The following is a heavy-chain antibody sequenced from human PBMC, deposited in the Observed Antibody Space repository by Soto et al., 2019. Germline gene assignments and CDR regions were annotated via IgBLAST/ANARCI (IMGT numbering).Heavy chain of an antibody. CDR2: IYYSGST. CDR3: ARDLSSSWTVGYYYGMDV. CDR1: GSSISSGDYY. D-gene: IGHD6-13*01. J-gene: IGHJ6*02. Sequence: PSETLSLTCTVAGSSISSGDYYWSWIRQPPGKGLEWIGYIYYSGSTYYHPSLQSRVTISIDASKNQFSLELSSLRSEDTAVYYCARDLSSSWTVGYYYGMDVWGQGTTVTVSS. V-gene: IGHV4-30-4*02.